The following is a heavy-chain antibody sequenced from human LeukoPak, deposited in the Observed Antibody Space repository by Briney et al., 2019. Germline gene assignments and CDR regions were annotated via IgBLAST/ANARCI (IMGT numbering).Heavy chain of an antibody. CDR3: ARAGSSGWYVDY. D-gene: IGHD6-19*01. J-gene: IGHJ4*02. V-gene: IGHV4-39*01. CDR1: GGSISSSSYY. Sequence: SETLSLTCTVSGGSISSSSYYWGWIRQPPGQGLEWIGSIYYSGSTYYNPSLKSRVTISVDTSKNQFSLKLSSVTAADTAVYYCARAGSSGWYVDYWGQGTLVTVSS. CDR2: IYYSGST.